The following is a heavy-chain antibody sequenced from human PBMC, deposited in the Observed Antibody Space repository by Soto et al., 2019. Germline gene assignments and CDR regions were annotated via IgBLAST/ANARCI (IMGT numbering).Heavy chain of an antibody. CDR1: GGSISSSDFY. Sequence: QLQLQESGPGLVKPSETLSLTCTVSGGSISSSDFYWGWLRQTPGKGLEFIGSMYYSGTTYYNPSIKIRVTISVDTSKNQFTLKLISVTAADTAVYYCAVVDSTGNWFDPWGEGALVTVSS. V-gene: IGHV4-39*01. D-gene: IGHD6-25*01. CDR3: AVVDSTGNWFDP. J-gene: IGHJ5*02. CDR2: MYYSGTT.